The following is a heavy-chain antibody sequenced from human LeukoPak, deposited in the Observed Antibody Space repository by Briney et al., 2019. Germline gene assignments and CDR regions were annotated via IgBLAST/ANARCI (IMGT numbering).Heavy chain of an antibody. Sequence: GGSLRLSCATSGFTFSSYDMSWIRQAPGKGLEWVSEISGSDESTKYVDSVKGRFTISRDNSKNTLYLLLNSLRVDDTAVYYCANRRLGRGAFDIWGQGTMVTVSS. D-gene: IGHD7-27*01. CDR1: GFTFSSYD. V-gene: IGHV3-23*01. CDR3: ANRRLGRGAFDI. J-gene: IGHJ3*02. CDR2: ISGSDEST.